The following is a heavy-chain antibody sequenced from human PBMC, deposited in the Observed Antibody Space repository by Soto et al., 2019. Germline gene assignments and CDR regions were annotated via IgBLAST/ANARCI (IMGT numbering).Heavy chain of an antibody. CDR1: GYTFTNYA. Sequence: GASVKVSCKASGYTFTNYALSWVRQAPGQGLEWVGFISVYNGNTHFAQKFQGRVTVTTDTSTSTAYMDLRSLRSDDTAVYYCARGGAARHFDYWGQGTPVTVYS. J-gene: IGHJ4*02. V-gene: IGHV1-18*01. CDR3: ARGGAARHFDY. D-gene: IGHD6-6*01. CDR2: ISVYNGNT.